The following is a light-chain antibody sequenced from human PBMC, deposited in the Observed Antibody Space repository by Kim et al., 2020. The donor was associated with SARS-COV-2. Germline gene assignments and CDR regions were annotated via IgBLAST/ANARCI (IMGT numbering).Light chain of an antibody. Sequence: SASVGDRVSITCRASQSISYWLAWYQQKPGKAPKLLIYKASSLESGVPSRFSGSGSGTEFILTISSLQPDDFATYYCQQYNSFSYTFGQGTKLEI. CDR3: QQYNSFSYT. V-gene: IGKV1-5*03. CDR1: QSISYW. J-gene: IGKJ2*01. CDR2: KAS.